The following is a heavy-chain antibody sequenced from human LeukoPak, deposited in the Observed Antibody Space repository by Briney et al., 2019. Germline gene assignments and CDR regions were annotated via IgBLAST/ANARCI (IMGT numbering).Heavy chain of an antibody. J-gene: IGHJ4*02. D-gene: IGHD2-21*02. CDR3: ASLSVADPYCGGDCYSRGDFDY. CDR2: IYPGDSDT. V-gene: IGHV5-51*01. CDR1: GYSFTSYW. Sequence: GESLKISCKGSGYSFTSYWIGWVRQMPGKGLEWMGIIYPGDSDTRYSPSFQGQVTISADKSISTAYLQWSSLKASDTAMYYCASLSVADPYCGGDCYSRGDFDYWGQGTLVTVSS.